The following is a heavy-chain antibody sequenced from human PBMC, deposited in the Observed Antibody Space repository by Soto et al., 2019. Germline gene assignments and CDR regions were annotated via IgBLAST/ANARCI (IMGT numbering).Heavy chain of an antibody. CDR2: IYNSGST. Sequence: QVQLQESGPGLVKPSENLSLTCSDSGGSISSYYWSWNRQPPGQELEWIVYIYNSGSTNYNPSLKGRVTISVDTSKNRCGLKLSSVTAADTAVYYCARLGVVVAAPGGIDYWGQGALVTVSS. J-gene: IGHJ4*02. CDR3: ARLGVVVAAPGGIDY. D-gene: IGHD2-15*01. V-gene: IGHV4-59*01. CDR1: GGSISSYY.